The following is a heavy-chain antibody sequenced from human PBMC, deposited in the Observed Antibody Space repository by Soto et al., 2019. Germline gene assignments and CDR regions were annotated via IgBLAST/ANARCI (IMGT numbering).Heavy chain of an antibody. CDR2: INDSGNI. Sequence: QVQLQQWGAGLLKPSETLSLTCAVYGGSFSGYQWTWIRQTPGKGLEWIGEINDSGNINYNPSFKSRVTILVDTPKKQISLKLSSVTAADTAVYYCARGSILWFGELSRRGGYYYYMDVWGKGTTVTVSS. CDR1: GGSFSGYQ. J-gene: IGHJ6*03. D-gene: IGHD3-10*01. CDR3: ARGSILWFGELSRRGGYYYYMDV. V-gene: IGHV4-34*01.